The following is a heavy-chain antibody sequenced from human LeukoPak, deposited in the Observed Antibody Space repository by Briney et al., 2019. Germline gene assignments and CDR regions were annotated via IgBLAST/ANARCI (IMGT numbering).Heavy chain of an antibody. Sequence: GGSLRLSCAASGFTFSSYGMHWVRQAPGKGLEWVAVIWYDGSNKYYADSVKGRFTISRDNSKNTLYLQMNSLRAEDTAVYYCARSLFRGYCSSTSCPRSSYYYYGMDVWGQGTTVTVSS. D-gene: IGHD2-2*01. J-gene: IGHJ6*02. CDR1: GFTFSSYG. CDR2: IWYDGSNK. V-gene: IGHV3-33*01. CDR3: ARSLFRGYCSSTSCPRSSYYYYGMDV.